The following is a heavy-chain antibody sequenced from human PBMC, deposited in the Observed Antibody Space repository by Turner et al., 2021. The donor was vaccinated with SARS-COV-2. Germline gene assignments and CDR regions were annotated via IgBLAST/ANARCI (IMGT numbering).Heavy chain of an antibody. Sequence: QVQLVQSGAEVKKPGASVKVSCKAYGDTFTGYYMHWVRRAPGQGLEWMGWINPNSGGTNYAQKFQGRVTMTWDTSISTAYMELSRLRSDDTAVYYCARSRYTYGSYYYYGMDVWGQGTTVTVSS. CDR1: GDTFTGYY. CDR2: INPNSGGT. CDR3: ARSRYTYGSYYYYGMDV. D-gene: IGHD5-18*01. V-gene: IGHV1-2*02. J-gene: IGHJ6*02.